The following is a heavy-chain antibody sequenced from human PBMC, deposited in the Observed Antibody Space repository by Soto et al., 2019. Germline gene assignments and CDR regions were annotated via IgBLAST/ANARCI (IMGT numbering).Heavy chain of an antibody. J-gene: IGHJ4*02. CDR3: ARGSTGYSSSWYRY. D-gene: IGHD6-13*01. Sequence: QVQLQESGPGLVKPSETLSLTCTVPGGSISSYYWSWIRQPPGKGLEWIGYIYNSGSTNYNPSLKSRVTISVDTSKNQSPLKLSSVTAADTAVYYCARGSTGYSSSWYRYWGQGTLVTVSS. CDR2: IYNSGST. CDR1: GGSISSYY. V-gene: IGHV4-59*08.